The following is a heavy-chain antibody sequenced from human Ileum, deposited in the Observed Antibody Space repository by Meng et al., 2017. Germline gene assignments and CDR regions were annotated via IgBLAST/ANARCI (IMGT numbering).Heavy chain of an antibody. CDR2: INHSGST. CDR3: ARGGPWFDP. J-gene: IGHJ5*02. Sequence: QWHPPPWGQELVEPSEALSRTCAVYGGSFSGYYWSWIRQPPGKGLEWIGEINHSGSTNYNPSLKSRVTISVDTSKNQFSLKLSSVTAADTAVYYCARGGPWFDPWGQGTLVTVSS. V-gene: IGHV4-34*01. CDR1: GGSFSGYY.